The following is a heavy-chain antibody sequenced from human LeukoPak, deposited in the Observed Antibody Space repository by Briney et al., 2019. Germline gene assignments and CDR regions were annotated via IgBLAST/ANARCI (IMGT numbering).Heavy chain of an antibody. D-gene: IGHD2-21*02. Sequence: PSETLSLTCAVSGGSITTYYWTWIRQPPGQALECIGYIYYTGNTKYNPSLESRVTMSIDTSKNEFSLKIYSVNAADTAVYFCASGSVVTALDQWGQGTLVTVSS. V-gene: IGHV4-59*01. J-gene: IGHJ4*02. CDR1: GGSITTYY. CDR3: ASGSVVTALDQ. CDR2: IYYTGNT.